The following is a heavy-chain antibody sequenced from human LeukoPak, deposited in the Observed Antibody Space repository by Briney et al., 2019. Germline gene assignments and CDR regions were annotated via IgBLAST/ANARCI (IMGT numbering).Heavy chain of an antibody. V-gene: IGHV1-46*01. J-gene: IGHJ3*02. CDR1: GYTLTSYY. Sequence: ASVKVSCKASGYTLTSYYMHWVRQAPGQGLEWMGIINPTVGDTIYAQKFQGRVTMTRDMSTSTVYMELSSLRSDDTAVYYCARYGFSSSWQGGWHAFDIWGQGTMVTVPS. D-gene: IGHD6-13*01. CDR2: INPTVGDT. CDR3: ARYGFSSSWQGGWHAFDI.